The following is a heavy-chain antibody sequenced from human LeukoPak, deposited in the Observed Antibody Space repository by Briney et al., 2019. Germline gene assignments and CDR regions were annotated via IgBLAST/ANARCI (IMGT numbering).Heavy chain of an antibody. CDR2: ISGSGGST. Sequence: GGSLRLSCAASGFALSSHAISWVRQAPGNGLAWVSAISGSGGSTYYADSVKGRFTISRDNSKNTLYLQMNSLRAEDTAVYYCAKGAAAAPWGYWGQGTLVTVSS. D-gene: IGHD6-13*01. CDR1: GFALSSHA. V-gene: IGHV3-23*01. J-gene: IGHJ4*02. CDR3: AKGAAAAPWGY.